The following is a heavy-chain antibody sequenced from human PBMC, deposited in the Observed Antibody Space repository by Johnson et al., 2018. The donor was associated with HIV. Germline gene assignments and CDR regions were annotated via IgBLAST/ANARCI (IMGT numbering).Heavy chain of an antibody. CDR3: ARVGGYSSSSGGNYPKVRSPAFDI. D-gene: IGHD6-6*01. V-gene: IGHV3-20*04. CDR2: INWNGGTT. Sequence: MLLVESGGGVVQPGGSLRLSCAASGFTFDDYGMSWVRQAPGKGLEWVSGINWNGGTTGYAASVMGRFTISRDNAKNSLYLQMNSLRAEATALYYCARVGGYSSSSGGNYPKVRSPAFDIWGQGTMVTVSS. CDR1: GFTFDDYG. J-gene: IGHJ3*02.